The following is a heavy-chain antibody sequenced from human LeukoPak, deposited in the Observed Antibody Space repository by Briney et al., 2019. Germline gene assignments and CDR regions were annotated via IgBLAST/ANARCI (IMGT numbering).Heavy chain of an antibody. CDR2: IYYSGST. Sequence: PSETLSLTCTVSGGSISSSSYYWGWIRQPPGKGLEWIGYIYYSGSTNYNPSLKSRVTISVDTSKNQFSLKLSSVTAADTAVYYCARADGDIWGQGTMVTVSS. J-gene: IGHJ3*02. V-gene: IGHV4-61*05. CDR3: ARADGDI. CDR1: GGSISSSSYY.